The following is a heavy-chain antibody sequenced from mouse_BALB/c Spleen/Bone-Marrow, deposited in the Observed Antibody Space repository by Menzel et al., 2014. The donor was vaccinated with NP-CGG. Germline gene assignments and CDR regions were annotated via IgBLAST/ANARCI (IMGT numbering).Heavy chain of an antibody. Sequence: VQLQQSGAELMKPGASVKISCKATGYTFSTYWIEWVKQRPGHGLEWIGEILPGSGTTNYNEKFKGKATFAADTSSNTAYMQLSSLTSEDSAVHYCARLITTGGFAYWGQGTLVTVSA. J-gene: IGHJ3*01. D-gene: IGHD2-4*01. CDR2: ILPGSGTT. CDR3: ARLITTGGFAY. CDR1: GYTFSTYW. V-gene: IGHV1-9*01.